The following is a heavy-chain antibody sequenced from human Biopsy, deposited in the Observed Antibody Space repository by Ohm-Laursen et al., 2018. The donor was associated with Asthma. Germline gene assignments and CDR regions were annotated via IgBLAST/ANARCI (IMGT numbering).Heavy chain of an antibody. CDR2: ISVYNGNT. D-gene: IGHD3-10*01. CDR3: ARAVDYSHYYGIDV. CDR1: GYTFNSAG. V-gene: IGHV1-18*01. Sequence: GATVKISCKTSGYTFNSAGITWVRQAPGQGLEWMGWISVYNGNTKVAQKLQDRVTMITDTSMSTAYMELRSLRSDDTAVYFCARAVDYSHYYGIDVWGQGTTVPVS. J-gene: IGHJ6*02.